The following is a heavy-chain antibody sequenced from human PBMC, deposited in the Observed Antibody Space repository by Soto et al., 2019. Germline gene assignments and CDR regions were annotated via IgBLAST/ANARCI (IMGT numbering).Heavy chain of an antibody. Sequence: QVQLQQWGAGLLKPSETLSLTCAVYGGSFSGYYWSWIRQPPGKGLEWIGEINHSGSTNYNPSLKSRVTISVDTSKNQFSLKLSSVTAADTAVYYCARGQTARSYYYYGMDVWGQGPTVTVSS. V-gene: IGHV4-34*01. CDR2: INHSGST. CDR1: GGSFSGYY. D-gene: IGHD6-6*01. J-gene: IGHJ6*02. CDR3: ARGQTARSYYYYGMDV.